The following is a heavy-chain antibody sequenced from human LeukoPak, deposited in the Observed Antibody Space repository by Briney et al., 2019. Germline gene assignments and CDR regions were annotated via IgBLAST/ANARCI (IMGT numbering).Heavy chain of an antibody. J-gene: IGHJ5*02. Sequence: GESLKISCKGSGSTFITYWIGWVRQMPGKGLGWMGIIYPGDSHTRNSPSFQGQVTISADKSMSTAYLQWSSLTASDTAMDYCARQVPGCSGGSCYSGWFDPWGQGTLVTVSS. CDR3: ARQVPGCSGGSCYSGWFDP. CDR2: IYPGDSHT. D-gene: IGHD2-15*01. V-gene: IGHV5-51*01. CDR1: GSTFITYW.